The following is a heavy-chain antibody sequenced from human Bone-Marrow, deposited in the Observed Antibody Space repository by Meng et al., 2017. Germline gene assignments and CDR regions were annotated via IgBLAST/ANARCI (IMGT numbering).Heavy chain of an antibody. CDR1: GGSLSGYY. V-gene: IGHV4-34*01. J-gene: IGHJ4*02. Sequence: PQRGGAALFKPSETPSLTCVVYGGSLSGYYWGWIRQPPGKGLEWIGEINHSGSTNYNPSLKSRVTISVDTSKNQFSLKLSSVTAADTAVYYCAREDRYYYDSRVDYWGQGTLVTVSS. CDR2: INHSGST. D-gene: IGHD3-22*01. CDR3: AREDRYYYDSRVDY.